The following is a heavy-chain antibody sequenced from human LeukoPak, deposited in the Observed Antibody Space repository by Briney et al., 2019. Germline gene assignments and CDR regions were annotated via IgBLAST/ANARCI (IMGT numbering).Heavy chain of an antibody. CDR2: ISSSSSYI. CDR1: GFTFSSYS. D-gene: IGHD1/OR15-1a*01. V-gene: IGHV3-21*01. Sequence: GGSLRLSCAASGFTFSSYSMDWVRQAPGKGLEWVSSISSSSSYIYYADSVKGRFTISGDNAKNSLYLQMNSLRAEDTAVYYCARVGEQEYFQHWGQGTLVTVSS. J-gene: IGHJ1*01. CDR3: ARVGEQEYFQH.